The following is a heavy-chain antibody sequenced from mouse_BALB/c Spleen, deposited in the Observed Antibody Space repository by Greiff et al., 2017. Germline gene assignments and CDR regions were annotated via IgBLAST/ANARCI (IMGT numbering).Heavy chain of an antibody. J-gene: IGHJ2*01. Sequence: VKLVESGPELVRPGVSVKISCKGSSYTFTDYAMHWVKQSHAKSLEWIGVISTYYGNTNYNQKFKGKATMTVDKSSSTAYMELARLTSEDSAVYYCAREGLGLDYWGQGTTLTVSS. CDR2: ISTYYGNT. CDR1: SYTFTDYA. V-gene: IGHV1-67*01. CDR3: AREGLGLDY.